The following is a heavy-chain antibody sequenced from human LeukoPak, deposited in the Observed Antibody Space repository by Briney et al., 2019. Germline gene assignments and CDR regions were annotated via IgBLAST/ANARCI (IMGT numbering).Heavy chain of an antibody. D-gene: IGHD3-22*01. Sequence: SETLSLTCTVSGGSISSSSYYWGWIRQPPGKGLEWIGSIYYSGSTYYNPSLKSRVTISVDTSKNQFSLKLSSVTAADTAVYYCARSHYYDSSGYYFDWGQGTLVTVSP. J-gene: IGHJ4*02. V-gene: IGHV4-39*01. CDR2: IYYSGST. CDR3: ARSHYYDSSGYYFD. CDR1: GGSISSSSYY.